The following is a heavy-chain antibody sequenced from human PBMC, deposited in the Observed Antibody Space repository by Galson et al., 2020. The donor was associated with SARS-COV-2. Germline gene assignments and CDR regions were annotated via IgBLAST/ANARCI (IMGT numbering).Heavy chain of an antibody. CDR3: ARDSGVEMATIFDY. V-gene: IGHV3-48*03. J-gene: IGHJ4*02. CDR2: ISSSGSTI. CDR1: GFTFSSYE. Sequence: LSLTCAASGFTFSSYEMNWVRQAPGKGLEWVSYISSSGSTIYYADSVKGRFTISRDNAKNSLYLQMNSLRAEDTAVYYCARDSGVEMATIFDYWGQGTLVTVSS. D-gene: IGHD5-12*01.